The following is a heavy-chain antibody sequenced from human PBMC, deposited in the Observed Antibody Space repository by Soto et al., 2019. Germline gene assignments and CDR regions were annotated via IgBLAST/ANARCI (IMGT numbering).Heavy chain of an antibody. Sequence: QVQLQESGPGLVKPSETLSLTCTVSGGSISGYYWSWIRQPPGKRLEWIGYIDYYGSTNYNPSLKCRVTISVDTAKQQFSLNLGSVTAADTAIYYCARYFDWPSGVDIWGEGTMVTVSS. CDR2: IDYYGST. CDR3: ARYFDWPSGVDI. CDR1: GGSISGYY. V-gene: IGHV4-59*01. J-gene: IGHJ3*02. D-gene: IGHD3-9*01.